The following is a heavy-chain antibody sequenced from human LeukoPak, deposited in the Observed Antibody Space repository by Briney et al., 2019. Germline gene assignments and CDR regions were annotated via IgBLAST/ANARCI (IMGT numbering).Heavy chain of an antibody. D-gene: IGHD6-19*01. V-gene: IGHV3-23*01. CDR3: EKSIAVSGTRNWLEP. CDR2: ISGSGGST. Sequence: GGSLRLSCAASGFTFSSYAMSWVRQAPGKGLEWVSAISGSGGSTYYADSVKGRFTISRDNSKNTLYLQMNSLRAEDTAVYYCEKSIAVSGTRNWLEPGDHVTLVIVNS. CDR1: GFTFSSYA. J-gene: IGHJ5*02.